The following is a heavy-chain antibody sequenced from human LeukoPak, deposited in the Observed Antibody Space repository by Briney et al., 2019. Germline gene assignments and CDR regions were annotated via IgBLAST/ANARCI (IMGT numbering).Heavy chain of an antibody. CDR1: GYTFSTYP. CDR2: INTNTGNP. CDR3: ARDPVPAADYNWFDP. J-gene: IGHJ5*02. Sequence: ASVKVSCKASGYTFSTYPLNWVRQAPGQGLEWMGWINTNTGNPTYAQGFTGRFVFSLDTSVSTAYLQISSLKAEDTAVYYCARDPVPAADYNWFDPWGQGTLVTVSS. D-gene: IGHD2-2*01. V-gene: IGHV7-4-1*02.